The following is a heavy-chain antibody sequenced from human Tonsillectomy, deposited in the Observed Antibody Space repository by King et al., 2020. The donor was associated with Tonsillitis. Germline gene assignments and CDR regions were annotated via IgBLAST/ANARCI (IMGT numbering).Heavy chain of an antibody. J-gene: IGHJ5*02. CDR1: GFTFSRHG. D-gene: IGHD2-15*01. V-gene: IGHV3-30*18. CDR2: ISFDGSNR. Sequence: VQLVESGGGVVQPGRSLRLSCAASGFTFSRHGMHWVRQAPGKGLEWVAVISFDGSNRFYADSVKGRFTISRDNSKNTLYLQMNSLRAADTAVYYCAKDPGGGTAPGGQGILVTVSS. CDR3: AKDPGGGTAP.